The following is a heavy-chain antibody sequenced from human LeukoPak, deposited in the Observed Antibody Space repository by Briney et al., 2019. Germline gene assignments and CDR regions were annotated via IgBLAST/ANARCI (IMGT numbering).Heavy chain of an antibody. J-gene: IGHJ4*02. CDR1: GFTVSSNY. CDR2: IYSGGST. Sequence: PGGSLRLSCAASGFTVSSNYMSWVRQAPGKGLEWVSVIYSGGSTYYADSVKGRFIISRDNSKNTLYLQMNSLRAEDTAVYYCARGLPHSGYDHPFDYWGQGTLVTVSS. D-gene: IGHD5-12*01. V-gene: IGHV3-66*01. CDR3: ARGLPHSGYDHPFDY.